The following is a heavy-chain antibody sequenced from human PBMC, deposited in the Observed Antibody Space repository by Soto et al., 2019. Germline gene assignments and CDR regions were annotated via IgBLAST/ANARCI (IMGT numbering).Heavy chain of an antibody. Sequence: QVQLVQSGAEVKKPGSSVKVSCKASGGTFSSYAISWVRQAPGQGLEWMGGIIPIFGTANYAQKFQGRVTITADEATSTAYMERSSLRSEDTAVYYCASPYSSSWYRPYYYYGMDVWGQGTTVTVSS. CDR1: GGTFSSYA. J-gene: IGHJ6*02. CDR3: ASPYSSSWYRPYYYYGMDV. CDR2: IIPIFGTA. V-gene: IGHV1-69*01. D-gene: IGHD6-13*01.